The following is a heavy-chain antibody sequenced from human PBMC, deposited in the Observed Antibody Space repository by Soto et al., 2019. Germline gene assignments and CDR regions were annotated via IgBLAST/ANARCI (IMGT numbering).Heavy chain of an antibody. D-gene: IGHD2-15*01. CDR3: ATMGTPATGLYFFDY. CDR2: ISYSGST. V-gene: IGHV4-30-4*01. Sequence: PSETLSLTCTVSGGSISGGNYYWSWIRQPPGKGLEWIGFISYSGSTYYSTSLKSRVTISVDTSKSQFSLNLSFVTAADTSVYYCATMGTPATGLYFFDYWGQGSLVTVSS. CDR1: GGSISGGNYY. J-gene: IGHJ4*02.